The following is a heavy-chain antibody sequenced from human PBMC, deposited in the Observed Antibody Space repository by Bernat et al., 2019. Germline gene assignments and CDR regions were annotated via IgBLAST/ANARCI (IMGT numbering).Heavy chain of an antibody. J-gene: IGHJ4*02. D-gene: IGHD3-16*01. CDR1: GFTFSTYW. Sequence: EVQLVESGGGLVQPGGSLRLSCEASGFTFSTYWMTWVRQAPGKGLAWVANIKPDGSDKYYGNSVKGRFTISRDNAKNTLYLEMSRLRDEETAFYYCARGFMMYWGQGTLVTVSS. V-gene: IGHV3-7*01. CDR2: IKPDGSDK. CDR3: ARGFMMY.